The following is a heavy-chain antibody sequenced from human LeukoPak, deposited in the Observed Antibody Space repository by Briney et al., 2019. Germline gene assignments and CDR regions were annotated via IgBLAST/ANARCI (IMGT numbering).Heavy chain of an antibody. V-gene: IGHV3-30*01. CDR2: ISYDGSNK. Sequence: PGGSLRLSCAASGFTFSSYAMHWVRQAPGKGLEWVAVISYDGSNKYYADSVKGRSTISRDNSKNTLYLQMNSLRAEDTAVYYCAKRPSDYGDYVTYFDYWGQGTLVTVSS. J-gene: IGHJ4*02. D-gene: IGHD4-17*01. CDR3: AKRPSDYGDYVTYFDY. CDR1: GFTFSSYA.